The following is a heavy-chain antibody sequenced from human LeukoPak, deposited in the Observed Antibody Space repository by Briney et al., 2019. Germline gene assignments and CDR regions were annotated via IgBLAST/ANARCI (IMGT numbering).Heavy chain of an antibody. CDR2: INPNSGGT. J-gene: IGHJ4*02. CDR3: ARERGERWGSGSYFGIEYYFDY. CDR1: GYTFTGYY. V-gene: IGHV1-2*02. D-gene: IGHD3-10*01. Sequence: ASVKVSCKASGYTFTGYYMHWVRQAPGQGLEWMGWINPNSGGTNYAQKFQGRVTMTRDTSISTAYMELSRLRSDDTAVYYCARERGERWGSGSYFGIEYYFDYWGQGTLVTVSS.